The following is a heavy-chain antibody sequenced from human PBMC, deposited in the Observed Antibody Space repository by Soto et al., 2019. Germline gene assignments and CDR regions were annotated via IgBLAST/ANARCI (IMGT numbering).Heavy chain of an antibody. CDR1: GFTFSSYS. CDR2: ISSSSSTI. J-gene: IGHJ4*02. D-gene: IGHD3-16*01. CDR3: ARDYYDYIWGSPSDY. V-gene: IGHV3-48*01. Sequence: HPGGSLRLSCAASGFTFSSYSMNWVRQAPGKGLEWVSYISSSSSTIYYADSVKGRFTISRDNAKNSLYLQMNSLRAEDTAVYYCARDYYDYIWGSPSDYWGQGTLVTVSS.